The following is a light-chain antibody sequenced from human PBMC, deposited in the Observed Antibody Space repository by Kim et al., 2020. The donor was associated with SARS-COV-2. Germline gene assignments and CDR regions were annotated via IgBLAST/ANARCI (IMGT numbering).Light chain of an antibody. Sequence: ENVLTQSPGTLSLSPGERATLSCRASHSVTNNYVSWYHQKPGQPPRLLIHGASRRAPGIPDRFTGSGSGTDFTLTISRLEPEDFAVYFCQQNGGNFGGGTKVDIK. CDR3: QQNGGN. CDR2: GAS. V-gene: IGKV3-20*01. J-gene: IGKJ4*01. CDR1: HSVTNNY.